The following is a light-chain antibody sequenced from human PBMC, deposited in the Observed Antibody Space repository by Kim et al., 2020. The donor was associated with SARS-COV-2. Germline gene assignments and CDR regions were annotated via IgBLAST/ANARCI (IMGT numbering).Light chain of an antibody. CDR3: QQYSDWHTGDT. J-gene: IGKJ2*01. Sequence: EIVMTQSPATLSVSPGERATLSCRASQSISSYLAWYQQKPGQAPRLLIYGASTRASGVPARFSGSGSGTEFTLTITSLQSEDFAVYYCQQYSDWHTGDTFGQGTKLEI. V-gene: IGKV3-15*01. CDR1: QSISSY. CDR2: GAS.